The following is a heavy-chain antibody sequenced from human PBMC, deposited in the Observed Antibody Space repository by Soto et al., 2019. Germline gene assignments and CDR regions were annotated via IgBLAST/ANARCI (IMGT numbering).Heavy chain of an antibody. J-gene: IGHJ5*02. D-gene: IGHD2-21*01. CDR3: ARTETFASLNWFHP. V-gene: IGHV1-8*01. Sequence: ASEQGVWVVSWYHFTNADFRCVRQATGQGIEWMGWMNRGSGDTGYAEKFQGRVTMTRDISTATAYMELSSLISDDTAIYYCARTETFASLNWFHPLRQGTMVAASS. CDR1: WYHFTNAD. CDR2: MNRGSGDT.